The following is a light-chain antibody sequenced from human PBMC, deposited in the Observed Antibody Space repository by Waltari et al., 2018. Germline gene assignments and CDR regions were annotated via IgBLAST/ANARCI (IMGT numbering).Light chain of an antibody. CDR3: QSYDSSNHVV. CDR1: SGSIASNY. CDR2: RDN. Sequence: NFMLTQPHSVSESPGKTVTISCTRSSGSIASNYVQWYQQRPGSAPTTVIYRDNQSPSVVPDRFSGSIDSSSNSASLTISGLKTEDEADYYCQSYDSSNHVVFGGGTKLTIL. V-gene: IGLV6-57*03. J-gene: IGLJ2*01.